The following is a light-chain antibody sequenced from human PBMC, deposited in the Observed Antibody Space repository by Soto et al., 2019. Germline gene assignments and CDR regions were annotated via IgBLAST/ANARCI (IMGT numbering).Light chain of an antibody. Sequence: QSALTQPASVSGSPGQSITISCTGSSCNIGACYDVHWYQQLPGTAPKLLIYGNSNRPSGVPDRFSGSKSGTSASLAITGLQAEDEADYYCQSYDSSLSDVFGTGTKLTVL. J-gene: IGLJ1*01. CDR1: SCNIGACYD. CDR2: GNS. V-gene: IGLV1-40*01. CDR3: QSYDSSLSDV.